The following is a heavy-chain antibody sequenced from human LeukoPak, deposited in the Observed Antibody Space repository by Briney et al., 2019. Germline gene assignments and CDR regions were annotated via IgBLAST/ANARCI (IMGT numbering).Heavy chain of an antibody. CDR3: ARASGAGYCSGGSCYLFDY. D-gene: IGHD2-15*01. Sequence: SETLSLTCAVSGGSISSGGYSWSWIRQPPGKGLEWIGYIYHSGSTYYNPSLKSRVTISVDTSKNQFSLKLSSVTAADTAVYYCARASGAGYCSGGSCYLFDYWGQGTLVTVSS. CDR1: GGSISSGGYS. V-gene: IGHV4-30-2*01. J-gene: IGHJ4*02. CDR2: IYHSGST.